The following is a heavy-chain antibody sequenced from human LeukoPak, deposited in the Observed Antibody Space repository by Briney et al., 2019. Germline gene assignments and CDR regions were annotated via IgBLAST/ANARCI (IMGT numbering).Heavy chain of an antibody. CDR3: ARGSGGRGTPWYFDL. CDR2: IYYSGST. D-gene: IGHD2-15*01. V-gene: IGHV4-59*01. CDR1: GGSISSYY. J-gene: IGHJ2*01. Sequence: SETLSLTCTVSGGSISSYYWSWIRQPPGKGLEWIGYIYYSGSTNYNPSLKSRVTISVDTSKNQFSLKLSSVTAADTAVYYCARGSGGRGTPWYFDLWGRGTLVTVSS.